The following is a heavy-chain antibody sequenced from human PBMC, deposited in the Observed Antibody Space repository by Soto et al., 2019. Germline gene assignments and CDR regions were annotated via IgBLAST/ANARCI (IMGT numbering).Heavy chain of an antibody. CDR2: IYPGDSDT. J-gene: IGHJ4*02. CDR3: ARHLDEYSSASGFDY. Sequence: GESLKISCKGSGYNFTSYWIGWVRQMPGKGLEWMGIIYPGDSDTRYSPSFQGQVTISADKSISTAYLQWSSLKASDTATYYCARHLDEYSSASGFDYWGQGTLVTVSS. CDR1: GYNFTSYW. V-gene: IGHV5-51*01. D-gene: IGHD6-6*01.